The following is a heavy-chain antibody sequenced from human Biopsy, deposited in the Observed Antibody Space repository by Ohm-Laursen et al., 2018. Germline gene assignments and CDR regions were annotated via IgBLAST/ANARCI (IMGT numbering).Heavy chain of an antibody. CDR1: GGSISNNNYY. V-gene: IGHV4-39*02. D-gene: IGHD3-22*01. J-gene: IGHJ5*02. CDR2: IFYRGST. Sequence: SETLSLTCTVSGGSISNNNYYWGWIRQPPGKGLEWIGSIFYRGSTHYKPSLKSRVNISVDTSKNHFSLKLNSVTAADTAVYYCARDYDTSGYYYVSWGQGILVTVSS. CDR3: ARDYDTSGYYYVS.